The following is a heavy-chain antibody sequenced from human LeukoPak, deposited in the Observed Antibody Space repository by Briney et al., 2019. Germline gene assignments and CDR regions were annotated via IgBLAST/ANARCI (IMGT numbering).Heavy chain of an antibody. CDR1: GGSISSNY. CDR2: IYYSGST. V-gene: IGHV4-59*01. Sequence: SETLSLTCTVSGGSISSNYWSWIRQPPGKGLEWIGYIYYSGSTNYNPSLKSRVTISIDTSKNQLSLKLSSVTAADTAVYYCARTYYDFWTGAYYYYMDVWGKGTTVTVSS. J-gene: IGHJ6*03. D-gene: IGHD3-3*01. CDR3: ARTYYDFWTGAYYYYMDV.